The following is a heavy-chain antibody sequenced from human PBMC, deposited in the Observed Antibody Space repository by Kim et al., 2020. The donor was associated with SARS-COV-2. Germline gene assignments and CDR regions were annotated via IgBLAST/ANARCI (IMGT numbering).Heavy chain of an antibody. CDR2: ISYDGSNK. Sequence: GGSLRLSCAASGFTFSSYAMHWVRQAPGKGLEWVAVISYDGSNKYYADSVKGRFTISRDNSKNTLYPQMNSLRAEDTAVYYCARGSQQWLVRGAFDIWG. CDR3: ARGSQQWLVRGAFDI. V-gene: IGHV3-30-3*01. CDR1: GFTFSSYA. J-gene: IGHJ3*02. D-gene: IGHD6-19*01.